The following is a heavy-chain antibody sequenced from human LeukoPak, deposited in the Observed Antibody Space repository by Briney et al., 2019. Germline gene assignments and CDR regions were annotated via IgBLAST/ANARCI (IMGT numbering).Heavy chain of an antibody. CDR3: ARDNPLFDSSGYNFDY. Sequence: PGGSLRLSCAASGFTFSFSSYGMNWVRQAPGKGLEWVSYISGSSSTIYADSVKGRFTISRDNAQNSLYLQMNSLRAEDTAVYYCARDNPLFDSSGYNFDYWGQGTLVTVSS. CDR1: GFTFSFSSYG. J-gene: IGHJ4*02. D-gene: IGHD3-22*01. V-gene: IGHV3-48*01. CDR2: ISGSSSTI.